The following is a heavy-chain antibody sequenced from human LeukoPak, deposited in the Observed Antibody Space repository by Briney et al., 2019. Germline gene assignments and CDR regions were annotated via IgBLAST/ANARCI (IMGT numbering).Heavy chain of an antibody. CDR3: ARLYRPGYFYYMDV. CDR2: ISNSGKTI. CDR1: GFTFSSYS. D-gene: IGHD2-21*01. Sequence: GGSLRLSCAAPGFTFSSYSMNWVRQAPGKGLEWISYISNSGKTIYYADSVKGRFTISRDNAKNSLYLQMNSLRAEDTAVYYCARLYRPGYFYYMDVWGKGTTVTVSS. V-gene: IGHV3-48*04. J-gene: IGHJ6*03.